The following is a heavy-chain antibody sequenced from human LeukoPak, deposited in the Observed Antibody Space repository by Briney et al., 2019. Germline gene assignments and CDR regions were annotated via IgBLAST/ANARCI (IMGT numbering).Heavy chain of an antibody. CDR2: INSDGSST. CDR1: GFTFSSYW. J-gene: IGHJ3*02. V-gene: IGHV3-74*01. Sequence: GGALRLSCAASGFTFSSYWMHWVGQAPGKGLVWVSRINSDGSSTRYAASVKGRFTIYRDNAKNTLYLQMNSLRAEDTAVYYCARGDMGDAFDIWGQGTMVTVSS. CDR3: ARGDMGDAFDI.